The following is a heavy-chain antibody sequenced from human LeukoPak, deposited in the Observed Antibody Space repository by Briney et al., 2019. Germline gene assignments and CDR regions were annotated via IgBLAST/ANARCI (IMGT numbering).Heavy chain of an antibody. V-gene: IGHV3-48*01. CDR3: ARDLSPVVRASPMGY. D-gene: IGHD3-10*01. CDR1: GFTFSNYN. Sequence: GGSLRLSCVASGFTFSNYNMYWVRQTPGKGLGWVSYSSASGSSVYYADSVKGRFTISSDTSKNTLYLQMNSLRAEDTAVYYCARDLSPVVRASPMGYWGQGTPVTVSS. CDR2: SSASGSSV. J-gene: IGHJ4*02.